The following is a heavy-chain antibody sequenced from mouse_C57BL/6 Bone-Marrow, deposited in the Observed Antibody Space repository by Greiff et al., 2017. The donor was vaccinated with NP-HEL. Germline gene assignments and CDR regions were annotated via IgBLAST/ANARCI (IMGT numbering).Heavy chain of an antibody. J-gene: IGHJ4*01. D-gene: IGHD2-2*01. CDR2: IDPETGGT. CDR3: TRWLRRKDAMDY. V-gene: IGHV1-15*01. Sequence: QVQLQQSGAELVRPGASVTLSCKASGYKFTDYEMHWVKQTPVHGLEWIGAIDPETGGTAYNQKFKGQAILTADQSCSTAYMELRSLTSEDSAVYYCTRWLRRKDAMDYWGQGTSGTVSS. CDR1: GYKFTDYE.